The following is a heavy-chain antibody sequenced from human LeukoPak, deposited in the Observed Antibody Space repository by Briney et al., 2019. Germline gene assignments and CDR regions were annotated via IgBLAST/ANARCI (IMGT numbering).Heavy chain of an antibody. CDR1: GFTFSTYA. CDR2: ISGSGAST. Sequence: GGSLRLSCAASGFTFSTYAMSWVRQAPGKGLEWVSGISGSGASTYYADSVKGRFTISRDNSKNTLYLQMNSLRAEDTAVYYCAKSSGRYYYDSSGYAHFDYWGQGTLVTVSS. V-gene: IGHV3-23*01. D-gene: IGHD3-22*01. CDR3: AKSSGRYYYDSSGYAHFDY. J-gene: IGHJ4*02.